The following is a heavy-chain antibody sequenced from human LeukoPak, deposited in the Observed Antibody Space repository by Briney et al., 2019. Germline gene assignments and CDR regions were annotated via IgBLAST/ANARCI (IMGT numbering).Heavy chain of an antibody. CDR1: GFTFSSYA. V-gene: IGHV3-30-3*01. CDR2: ISYDGSNK. Sequence: TGRSLRLSCAASGFTFSSYAMHWVRQAPGKGLEWVAVISYDGSNKYYADSVKGRFTISRDNSKNTLYLQMNSLKIEDTAIYSCTSGGHYFDPWGQGTLVTVSS. J-gene: IGHJ5*02. D-gene: IGHD1-26*01. CDR3: TSGGHYFDP.